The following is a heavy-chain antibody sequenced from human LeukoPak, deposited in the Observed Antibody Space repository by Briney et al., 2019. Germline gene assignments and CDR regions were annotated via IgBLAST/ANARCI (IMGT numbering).Heavy chain of an antibody. CDR1: GGSVSSGSYY. J-gene: IGHJ4*02. CDR2: IYYSGST. CDR3: ASTSMRGDYYFDY. D-gene: IGHD3-16*01. Sequence: SETLSLTCTVSGGSVSSGSYYWSWIRQRPGKGLEGIGYIYYSGSTNYNPSLKSRVTISVDTSKNQFSLKLSSVTAADTAVYYCASTSMRGDYYFDYWGQGTLVTVSS. V-gene: IGHV4-61*01.